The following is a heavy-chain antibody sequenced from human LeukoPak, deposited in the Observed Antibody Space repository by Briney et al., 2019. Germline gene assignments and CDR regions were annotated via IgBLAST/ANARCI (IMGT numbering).Heavy chain of an antibody. CDR3: ATGYCSGGSCYYFDY. V-gene: IGHV1-69*13. CDR1: GGTFSSYA. J-gene: IGHJ4*02. Sequence: SVKVSCKASGGTFSSYAISWVRQAPGQGLEWMGGIIPIFGTANYAQKFQGRVTITADESTSTAYMELSSLRSEDTAVYYCATGYCSGGSCYYFDYWGQGTLVTVSS. CDR2: IIPIFGTA. D-gene: IGHD2-15*01.